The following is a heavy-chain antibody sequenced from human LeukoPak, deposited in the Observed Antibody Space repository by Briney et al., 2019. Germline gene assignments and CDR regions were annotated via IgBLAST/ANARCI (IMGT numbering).Heavy chain of an antibody. V-gene: IGHV1-2*02. CDR1: GYXFSGYY. D-gene: IGHD2-21*01. Sequence: ASVKVSCKASGYXFSGYYVHWVRQAPGQGLKWVGWIKPKSGGTNYAQKFQGRVTMTRDTSISTAYMELSRLRYDDSAVYYCAYSSSGSYFDYWGQGTLVTVSS. J-gene: IGHJ4*02. CDR2: IKPKSGGT. CDR3: AYSSSGSYFDY.